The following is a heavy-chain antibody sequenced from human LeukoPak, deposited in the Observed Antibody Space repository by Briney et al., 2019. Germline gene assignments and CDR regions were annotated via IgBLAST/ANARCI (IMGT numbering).Heavy chain of an antibody. D-gene: IGHD1-1*01. V-gene: IGHV3-23*01. CDR1: GFTFSSYA. CDR2: ISGSGGST. CDR3: ATDSPETAAFDY. Sequence: GGPLRLSCAASGFTFSSYAMSWVRQAPGKGLEWVSAISGSGGSTYYANSVKGRFTISRDNAKDSLYLQMDSLRAEDTAVYYCATDSPETAAFDYWGQGNLVTVSS. J-gene: IGHJ4*02.